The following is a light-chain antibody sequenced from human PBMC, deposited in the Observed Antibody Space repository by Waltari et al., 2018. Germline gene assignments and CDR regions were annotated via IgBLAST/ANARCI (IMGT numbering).Light chain of an antibody. J-gene: IGKJ1*01. V-gene: IGKV3-20*01. CDR1: HSLSGSH. Sequence: EIVLTQSPGTLSLSPGERATLSSRASHSLSGSHLAWYQQKPGQTPRLLIYGASSRATGIPDRFSGGGSGTDFTLTITSLEPEDFAVYSCQQYDASPVTFGQGTRVEIK. CDR3: QQYDASPVT. CDR2: GAS.